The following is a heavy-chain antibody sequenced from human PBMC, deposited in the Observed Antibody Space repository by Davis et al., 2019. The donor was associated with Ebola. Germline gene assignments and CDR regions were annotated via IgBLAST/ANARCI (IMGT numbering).Heavy chain of an antibody. Sequence: PSETLSLTCTVSGGSISSSSYYWGWIRQPPGKGLEWIGSIYYSGSTYYNPSLKSRVTISVDTSKNEFSLKLSSVTAADTAVYYCARGERDGLFDIWGQGTMVTVSS. J-gene: IGHJ3*02. CDR1: GGSISSSSYY. V-gene: IGHV4-39*07. D-gene: IGHD5-24*01. CDR2: IYYSGST. CDR3: ARGERDGLFDI.